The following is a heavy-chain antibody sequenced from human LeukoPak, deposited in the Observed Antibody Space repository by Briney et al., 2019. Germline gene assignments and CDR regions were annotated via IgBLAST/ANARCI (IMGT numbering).Heavy chain of an antibody. CDR1: GGSISSFY. CDR3: ARLGDTIGYFYYFDY. CDR2: ISYGGGT. J-gene: IGHJ4*02. Sequence: SETLSLTCAVSGGSISSFYWSWVRQPPGKGLEWVGYISYGGGTTYNPSLKRRVSMSIDPSKNQFSLRLSSVTAADTALYYCARLGDTIGYFYYFDYWGQGTLSPSPQ. D-gene: IGHD2-2*03. V-gene: IGHV4-59*08.